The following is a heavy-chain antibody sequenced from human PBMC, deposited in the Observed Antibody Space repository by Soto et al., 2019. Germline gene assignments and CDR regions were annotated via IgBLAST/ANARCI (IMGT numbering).Heavy chain of an antibody. CDR2: IYHSGST. CDR3: ARVTTVTTGGFDY. J-gene: IGHJ4*02. V-gene: IGHV4-30-2*01. D-gene: IGHD4-17*01. CDR1: GGSISSGGYS. Sequence: PSETLSLTCAVSGGSISSGGYSWSWIRQPPGKGLEWIGYIYHSGSTYYNPSLKSRATISVDRSKNQFSLKLSSVTAADTAVYYCARVTTVTTGGFDYWGQGTLVTVSS.